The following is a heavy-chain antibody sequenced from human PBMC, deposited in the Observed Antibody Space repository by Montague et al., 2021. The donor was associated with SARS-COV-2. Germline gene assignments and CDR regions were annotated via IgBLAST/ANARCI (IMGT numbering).Heavy chain of an antibody. CDR2: TYHSGST. Sequence: SETLSLTCEVSGASISSYNWWIWVRQSPGKGLEWIGETYHSGSTNYNPSLRGRVTISVDKSKNQFSLKVNSVSAADTAVYYCARLGVVPSPRTFDPWGQGTLVTVSS. V-gene: IGHV4-4*02. D-gene: IGHD3-10*01. CDR1: GASISSYNW. J-gene: IGHJ5*02. CDR3: ARLGVVPSPRTFDP.